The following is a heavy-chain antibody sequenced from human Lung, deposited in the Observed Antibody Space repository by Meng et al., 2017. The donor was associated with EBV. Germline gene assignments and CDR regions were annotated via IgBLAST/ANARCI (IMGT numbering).Heavy chain of an antibody. CDR2: ISYSGNTK. V-gene: IGHV3-11*01. CDR1: GFTFRDFY. J-gene: IGHJ4*02. Sequence: QVQLVVSGGGLVKPGGSVRLSCSASGFTFRDFYMGWFRQAPGKGLEWVSYISYSGNTKYYADSVKGRFTVSRDDAKNSLYLQMNSLRVEDTAVYYCARDRDIMAGYSDCDFWGQGNLVTVSS. D-gene: IGHD3-9*01. CDR3: ARDRDIMAGYSDCDF.